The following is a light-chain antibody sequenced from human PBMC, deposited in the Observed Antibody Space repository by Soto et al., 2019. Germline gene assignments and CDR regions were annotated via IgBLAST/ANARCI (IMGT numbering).Light chain of an antibody. CDR1: QSVSSRF. CDR3: QQYCSSPYT. Sequence: EIVMTQSPCTLSLSPGERATLTCRASQSVSSRFFAWYQQKPGQAPRLLMYGASNRATGIPDRFSGTGSGTDFTLTISSLEPDDFATYYCQQYCSSPYTFGLGTKLEIK. J-gene: IGKJ2*01. CDR2: GAS. V-gene: IGKV3-20*01.